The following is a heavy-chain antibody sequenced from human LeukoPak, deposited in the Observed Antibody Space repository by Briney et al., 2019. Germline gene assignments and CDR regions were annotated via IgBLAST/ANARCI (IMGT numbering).Heavy chain of an antibody. D-gene: IGHD6-19*01. CDR2: ISYDGSNK. V-gene: IGHV3-30*18. CDR1: GFTFSSYG. CDR3: AKSYSSGWYYFDY. Sequence: GGSLRLSCAASGFTFSSYGMHWVRQAPGKGLEWVAVISYDGSNKYYADSVKGRFTISRDNSENTLYLQMNSLRAEDTAVYYCAKSYSSGWYYFDYWGQGTLVTVSS. J-gene: IGHJ4*02.